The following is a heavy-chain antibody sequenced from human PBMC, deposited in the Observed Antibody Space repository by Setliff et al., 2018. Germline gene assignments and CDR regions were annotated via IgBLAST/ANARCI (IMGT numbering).Heavy chain of an antibody. CDR3: ARAAARAEYSDTSAYLPFDF. V-gene: IGHV4-38-2*02. Sequence: PSETLSLTCTVSGYPISSGFYWGWIRQSPGKGLEWIGSVYHSGSSYQNPSLRSRIAVSVDTSKNQFSLRLNSVTAADTAVYFCARAAARAEYSDTSAYLPFDFWGLGTLVTVSS. D-gene: IGHD3-16*01. J-gene: IGHJ4*02. CDR2: VYHSGSS. CDR1: GYPISSGFY.